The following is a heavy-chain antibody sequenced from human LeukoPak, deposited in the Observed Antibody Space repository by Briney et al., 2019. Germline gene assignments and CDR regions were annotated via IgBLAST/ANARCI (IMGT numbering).Heavy chain of an antibody. J-gene: IGHJ3*02. CDR1: GGTFSSYA. V-gene: IGHV1-69*05. CDR3: AREDPGYCSSTSCYEDRAFDI. D-gene: IGHD2-2*01. CDR2: IIPIFGTA. Sequence: ASVKVSCKASGGTFSSYAISWARQAPGQGLEWMGGIIPIFGTANYARKFQGRVTITTDESTSTAYMELSSLRSEDTAVYYCAREDPGYCSSTSCYEDRAFDIWGQGTMVTVSS.